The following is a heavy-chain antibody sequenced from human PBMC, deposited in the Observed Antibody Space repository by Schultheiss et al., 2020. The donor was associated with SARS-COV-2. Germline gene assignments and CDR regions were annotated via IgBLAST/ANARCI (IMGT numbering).Heavy chain of an antibody. CDR1: GYSISSSNC. CDR2: IYYSGST. D-gene: IGHD3-3*01. Sequence: SETLSLTCAVSGYSISSSNCWTWVRQPPGKGLEWIGSIYYSGSTYYNPSLKSRVTISVDTSKNQFSLKLSSVTAADTAVYYCARLNYDFWSGYYPYYYYYYMDVWGKGTTVTVSS. V-gene: IGHV4-39*01. CDR3: ARLNYDFWSGYYPYYYYYYMDV. J-gene: IGHJ6*03.